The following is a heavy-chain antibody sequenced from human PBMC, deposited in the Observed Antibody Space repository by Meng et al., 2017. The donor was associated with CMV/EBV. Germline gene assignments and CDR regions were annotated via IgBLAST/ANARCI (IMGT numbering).Heavy chain of an antibody. Sequence: GGSLRLSCAASGFTFSSYAMSWVRQAPGQGLEWVSAISGSGGSTYYADSVKDRFTISRDNSKNTLYLQMNSLRAEDTAVYYCAKGGSSGWIGRYWGQGTLVTVSP. J-gene: IGHJ4*02. D-gene: IGHD6-19*01. CDR3: AKGGSSGWIGRY. CDR2: ISGSGGST. CDR1: GFTFSSYA. V-gene: IGHV3-23*01.